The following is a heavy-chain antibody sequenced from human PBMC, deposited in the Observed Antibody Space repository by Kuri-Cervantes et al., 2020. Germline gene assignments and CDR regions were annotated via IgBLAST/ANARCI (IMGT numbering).Heavy chain of an antibody. CDR1: GSTFSSYS. J-gene: IGHJ2*01. D-gene: IGHD4-17*01. V-gene: IGHV3-21*01. CDR2: ISSSSSYI. Sequence: GESLKISCAASGSTFSSYSMNWVRQAPGKGLEWVSSISSSSSYIYYADSVKGRFTISRDNAKNSLYLQMNSLRAEDTAVYYCARDPKAPPNYGDYINDNWYFDLWGRGTLVTVSS. CDR3: ARDPKAPPNYGDYINDNWYFDL.